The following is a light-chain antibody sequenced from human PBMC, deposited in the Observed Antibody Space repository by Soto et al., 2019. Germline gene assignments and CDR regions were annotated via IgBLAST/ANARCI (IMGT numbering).Light chain of an antibody. J-gene: IGKJ2*01. V-gene: IGKV3-20*01. Sequence: EVVLTQSPGTLSLSPGERATLSCRASQYVSSSQLAWYQQKPGLAPRLLSYGASSRATGIPDRFSGSGSGKDFTLTISRLGPEDFAVYYCKQYGYSPRTFGQGTKLDI. CDR1: QYVSSSQ. CDR2: GAS. CDR3: KQYGYSPRT.